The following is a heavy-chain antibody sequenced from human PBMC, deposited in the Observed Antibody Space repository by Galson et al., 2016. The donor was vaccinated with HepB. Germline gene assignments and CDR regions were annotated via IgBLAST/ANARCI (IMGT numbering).Heavy chain of an antibody. CDR3: VRGDYDSSSFVGDQ. Sequence: SLRLSCAASGFAFHTYSMNWVRQSPAKGLEWVSSTSRSSANIYYADSARGRFTISRDNAKNSLFLQMNSLRAEDTAVYYCVRGDYDSSSFVGDQWGQGTLVTVSS. J-gene: IGHJ4*02. CDR2: TSRSSANI. CDR1: GFAFHTYS. V-gene: IGHV3-21*01. D-gene: IGHD3-22*01.